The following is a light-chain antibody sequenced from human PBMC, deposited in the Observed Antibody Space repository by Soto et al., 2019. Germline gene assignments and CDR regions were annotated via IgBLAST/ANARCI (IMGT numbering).Light chain of an antibody. CDR3: QQYSNSIT. CDR1: QSVASRN. J-gene: IGKJ5*01. V-gene: IGKV3-20*01. CDR2: GAS. Sequence: EMVFTQSPCTVSLSPGERATLSCRASQSVASRNLAWYQQKSGQAPRLLIYGASSRAIHTPDRFSGSGSGTDFTLTINRLEPEDFAVYYCQQYSNSITFGQGTRLEIK.